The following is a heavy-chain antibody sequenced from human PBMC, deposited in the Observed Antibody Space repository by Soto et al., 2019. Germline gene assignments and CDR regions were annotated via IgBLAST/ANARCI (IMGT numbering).Heavy chain of an antibody. CDR3: ASSGDDYYHSSGYSYY. D-gene: IGHD3-22*01. CDR2: IIPIFGTA. CDR1: GGTFSSYA. J-gene: IGHJ4*01. V-gene: IGHV1-69*13. Sequence: SVKVSCKASGGTFSSYAIRWVRQAPGQGLEWMGGIIPIFGTANYAQKFQGRVTITADETTSAAYMELSSLRSEDTAVYYCASSGDDYYHSSGYSYYWG.